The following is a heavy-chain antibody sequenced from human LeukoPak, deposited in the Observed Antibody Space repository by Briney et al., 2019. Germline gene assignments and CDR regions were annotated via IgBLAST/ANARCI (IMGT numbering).Heavy chain of an antibody. D-gene: IGHD3-22*01. Sequence: GGSLRLSCAASGFTFSDYYMSWIRQAPGKGLEWVSYISSSGSTIYYADSVKGRFTISRDNAKNSLYLQMNSLRAEDTAVYYCASLPASPFHYYDSSGYYILDAFDIWGQGTMVTVSS. CDR2: ISSSGSTI. V-gene: IGHV3-11*04. CDR3: ASLPASPFHYYDSSGYYILDAFDI. CDR1: GFTFSDYY. J-gene: IGHJ3*02.